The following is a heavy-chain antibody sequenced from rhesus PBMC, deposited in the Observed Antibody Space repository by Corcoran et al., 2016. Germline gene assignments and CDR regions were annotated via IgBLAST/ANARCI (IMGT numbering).Heavy chain of an antibody. CDR3: ARDPGGYCSGGVCYGLDS. J-gene: IGHJ6*01. V-gene: IGHV4S10*01. CDR2: IYGSRPST. D-gene: IGHD2-8*01. Sequence: QVQLQESGPGVVKPSETLSLTCAVSGGPISDSYRWSWIRQPPGTGPEWLGSIYGSRPSTNYNPSLKSRVTISKDTSKNQFSLKLSSVTAADTAVYYCARDPGGYCSGGVCYGLDSWGQGVVVTVSS. CDR1: GGPISDSYR.